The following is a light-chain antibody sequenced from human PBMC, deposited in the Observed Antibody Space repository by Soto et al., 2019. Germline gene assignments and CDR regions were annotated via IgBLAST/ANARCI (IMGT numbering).Light chain of an antibody. CDR2: AAS. CDR1: QSVSSNY. Sequence: EIVLTQSPGTLSLSPGERATLSCRASQSVSSNYLAWYQQKPVQAPRRLIYAASSRATGIPDRFSGSGSGTDFTLTISRLEPEDFAVYYCQQYASSPTFGEGTRLEIK. J-gene: IGKJ5*01. CDR3: QQYASSPT. V-gene: IGKV3-20*01.